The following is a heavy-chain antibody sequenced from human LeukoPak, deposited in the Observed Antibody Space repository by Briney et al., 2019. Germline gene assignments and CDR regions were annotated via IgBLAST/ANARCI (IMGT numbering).Heavy chain of an antibody. CDR1: GYTFTGYY. CDR3: ARSRYYYDSSGSNFDY. Sequence: ASVKVSCKASGYTFTGYYMHWVRQAPGQGLEWMGWINPNSGGTNYAQKFQGRVTMTRDTSISTAYMELSRLRSDDTAVYYCARSRYYYDSSGSNFDYWGQGTLVTVSS. CDR2: INPNSGGT. V-gene: IGHV1-2*02. D-gene: IGHD3-22*01. J-gene: IGHJ4*02.